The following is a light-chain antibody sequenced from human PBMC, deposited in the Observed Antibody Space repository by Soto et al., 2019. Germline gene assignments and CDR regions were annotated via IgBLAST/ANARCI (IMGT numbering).Light chain of an antibody. CDR3: QQCRNWPLT. Sequence: EIVMTQSPATLSVSPGEGATLSRKASQNVYNNLAWYQQRPGQPPRLLIYDASTRATGISARFSGSGFGTEFTFTISSLQSEDFAVYFCQQCRNWPLTFGGGTKVDIK. CDR2: DAS. V-gene: IGKV3-15*01. CDR1: QNVYNN. J-gene: IGKJ4*01.